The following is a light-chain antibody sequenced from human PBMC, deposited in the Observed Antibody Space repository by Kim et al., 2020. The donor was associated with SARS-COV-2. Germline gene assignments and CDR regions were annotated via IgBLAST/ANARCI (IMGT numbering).Light chain of an antibody. CDR3: CSYAGSPFV. Sequence: QSALTQPPSVSASPGQSVTISCTGTTSDVGGYNFVSWYQQHPGKAPKLIIFDVTKRPSGVPDRFSGSKSGNTASLTISGLQAEDEADYYCCSYAGSPFVFGTGTKVTVL. J-gene: IGLJ1*01. CDR1: TSDVGGYNF. V-gene: IGLV2-11*01. CDR2: DVT.